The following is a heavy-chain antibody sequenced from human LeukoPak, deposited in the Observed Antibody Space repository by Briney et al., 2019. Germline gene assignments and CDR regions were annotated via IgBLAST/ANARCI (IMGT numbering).Heavy chain of an antibody. CDR2: ISYDGSNK. V-gene: IGHV3-30*01. CDR3: ARDVGWRVLKGFDP. D-gene: IGHD2/OR15-2a*01. CDR1: GFTFSSYA. J-gene: IGHJ5*02. Sequence: PGRSLRLSCAASGFTFSSYAMHWVRQAPGKGPEWVAVISYDGSNKYYADSVKGRFTISRDNSKNTLYLQMNSLRAEDTAVYYCARDVGWRVLKGFDPWGQGTLVTVSS.